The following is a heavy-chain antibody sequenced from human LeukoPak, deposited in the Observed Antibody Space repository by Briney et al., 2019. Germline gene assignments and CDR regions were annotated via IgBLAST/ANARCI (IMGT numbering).Heavy chain of an antibody. CDR2: IYTSGSA. V-gene: IGHV4-4*07. Sequence: SETLSLTCTVSGGSISSYYWSWIRQPAGKGLEWIGRIYTSGSANYNPSLKSRVTISVDTSKNQFSLSLSSVTAADTAVYYCAKIVVVEAASNWFDPWGQGTLVTVSS. J-gene: IGHJ5*02. CDR1: GGSISSYY. D-gene: IGHD2-15*01. CDR3: AKIVVVEAASNWFDP.